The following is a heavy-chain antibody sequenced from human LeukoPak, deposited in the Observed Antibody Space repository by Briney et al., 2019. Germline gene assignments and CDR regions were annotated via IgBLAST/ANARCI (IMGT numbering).Heavy chain of an antibody. CDR3: ASRYCSSTSCYGDAFDI. CDR1: GFTFSSYG. CDR2: IRYDGSNK. J-gene: IGHJ3*02. V-gene: IGHV3-30*02. D-gene: IGHD2-2*01. Sequence: GGSLRLSCAASGFTFSSYGMHWVRQAPGKGLEWVAFIRYDGSNKYYADSVKGRFTISRDNSKNTLYLQMNSLSAEDTAVYYCASRYCSSTSCYGDAFDIWGQGTMVTVSS.